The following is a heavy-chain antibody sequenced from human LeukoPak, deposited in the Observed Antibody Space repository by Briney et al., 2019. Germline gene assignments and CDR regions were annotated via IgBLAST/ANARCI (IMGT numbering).Heavy chain of an antibody. CDR1: GFTLSSYA. CDR3: ASDGSSGYYDAFDI. Sequence: GGSLRLSCAASGFTLSSYAMSWVRQAPGKGLEWVSAISGSGGSTYYADSVKGRFTISRDNSKNTLYLQMNSLRAEGTAVYYCASDGSSGYYDAFDIWGQGTMVTVSS. V-gene: IGHV3-23*01. CDR2: ISGSGGST. D-gene: IGHD3-22*01. J-gene: IGHJ3*02.